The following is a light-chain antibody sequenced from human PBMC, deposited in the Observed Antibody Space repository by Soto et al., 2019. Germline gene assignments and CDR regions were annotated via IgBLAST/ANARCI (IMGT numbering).Light chain of an antibody. Sequence: DIQMTQSPSTLSGSVGDRVTITCRASQTISSWLDWYQQKPGKAPKLLTYKASTLKSGVPSRFSGSGYGTEFTLTISSLQPDDFATYYFKHYNSXSEAFGQGTKV. CDR3: KHYNSXSEA. V-gene: IGKV1-5*03. CDR1: QTISSW. CDR2: KAS. J-gene: IGKJ1*01.